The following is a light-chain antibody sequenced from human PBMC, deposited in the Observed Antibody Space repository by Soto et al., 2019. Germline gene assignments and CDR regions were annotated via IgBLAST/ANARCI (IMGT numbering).Light chain of an antibody. J-gene: IGLJ7*01. CDR1: SSNIWAGYD. Sequence: LTQPPSVSGAPGQRVTISCTGSSSNIWAGYDVHWYQQLPGTAPKLLIYGNSNRPSGVPDRFSGSKSGTSASLAITGLQAEDEADYYCQSYDSSLSGSVFGGGTQLTVL. CDR3: QSYDSSLSGSV. V-gene: IGLV1-40*01. CDR2: GNS.